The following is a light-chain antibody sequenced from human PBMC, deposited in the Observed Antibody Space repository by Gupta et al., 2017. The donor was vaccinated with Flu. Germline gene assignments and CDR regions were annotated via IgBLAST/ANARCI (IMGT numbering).Light chain of an antibody. J-gene: IGLJ3*02. Sequence: QSGLTQPPSVSGAPGQRLTIPCTGSSSNLGAGYDVHWYQHFPGKAPKLLLYGNNHRPSGVPDRFSGSKSGTSASLAITGLQADDEADYFCQSYDSSLSGSVFGGGTKLTVL. CDR2: GNN. CDR1: SSNLGAGYD. V-gene: IGLV1-40*01. CDR3: QSYDSSLSGSV.